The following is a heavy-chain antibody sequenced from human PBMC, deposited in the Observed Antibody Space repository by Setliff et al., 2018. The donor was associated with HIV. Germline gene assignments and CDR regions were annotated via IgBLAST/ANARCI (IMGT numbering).Heavy chain of an antibody. Sequence: GGSLRLSCAASGFTFTNYWMHWVRQYPGKGLEWVSGISGSGDRTYYAASVKGRFIISRDNSKDILSLLMNGVRAEDTGLYFCAKDYTATFWEYNWFDLWGQGILVTVSS. D-gene: IGHD3-3*01. V-gene: IGHV3-23*01. J-gene: IGHJ5*02. CDR2: ISGSGDRT. CDR3: AKDYTATFWEYNWFDL. CDR1: GFTFTNYW.